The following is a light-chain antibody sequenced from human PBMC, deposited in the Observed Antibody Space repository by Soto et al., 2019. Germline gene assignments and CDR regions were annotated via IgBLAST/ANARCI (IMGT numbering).Light chain of an antibody. J-gene: IGKJ1*01. CDR3: QQYGSSPRT. V-gene: IGKV3-20*01. Sequence: ESVLTQSPGTLSLSPGERATLSCRASQSVTSSYLAWYQQKPGQAPRLLIYGASSRATGIPDRFSGSGSGIDFTLTISRLEPEDFGVYYCQQYGSSPRTFGQGTKVEIK. CDR2: GAS. CDR1: QSVTSSY.